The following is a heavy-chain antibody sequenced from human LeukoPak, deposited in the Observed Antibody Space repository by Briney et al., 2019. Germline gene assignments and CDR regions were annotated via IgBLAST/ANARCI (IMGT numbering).Heavy chain of an antibody. CDR3: ARPHSGSYQWGFDS. V-gene: IGHV3-66*02. CDR2: MYSGDT. CDR1: GFTVSVNH. J-gene: IGHJ3*02. Sequence: GGSLRLSCAVSGFTVSVNHMSWVRQAPGKGLEWVSFMYSGDTYYADSVKGRFTMSRDNSKNTVYLQMNSLRPEDTAMYYCARPHSGSYQWGFDSWGQGTVVTVSS. D-gene: IGHD1-26*01.